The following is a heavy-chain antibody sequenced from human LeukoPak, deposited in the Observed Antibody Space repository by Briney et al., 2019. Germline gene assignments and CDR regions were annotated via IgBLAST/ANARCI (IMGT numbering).Heavy chain of an antibody. CDR1: GLTGSSNF. CDR2: IYSGGST. Sequence: GGSLRLSCAASGLTGSSNFMTWVRQAPGKGLEWVSAIYSGGSTFYAASVRGRFNISRDNFKKTMFLQMSSLRVEDAAVYYCASSGTASRGAMDVWGQGTTVTVSS. D-gene: IGHD1-1*01. V-gene: IGHV3-66*01. CDR3: ASSGTASRGAMDV. J-gene: IGHJ6*02.